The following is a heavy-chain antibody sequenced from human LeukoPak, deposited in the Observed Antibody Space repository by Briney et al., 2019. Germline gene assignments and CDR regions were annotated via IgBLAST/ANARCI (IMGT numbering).Heavy chain of an antibody. CDR2: INANSGGT. J-gene: IGHJ6*02. V-gene: IGHV1-2*02. CDR1: GYTFTSYG. D-gene: IGHD2-15*01. Sequence: ASVKVSCKASGYTFTSYGISWVRQAPGQGPEWMGWINANSGGTNYAQKFQGRVTMTRDTSISTAYMELSRLISDDTAVYYCAREIVVVVAATPYGMDVWGQGTTVTVSS. CDR3: AREIVVVVAATPYGMDV.